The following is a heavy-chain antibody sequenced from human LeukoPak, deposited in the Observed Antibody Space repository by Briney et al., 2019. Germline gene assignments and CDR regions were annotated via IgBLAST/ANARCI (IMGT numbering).Heavy chain of an antibody. Sequence: PGGSLRLSCAASGFTFSRFWISWVRQAPGKGLEWVANIKQDGSEKYYVDSVKGRFTISRDNVKNSLYLQMNSLRGEDTAVFYCARVSCTNGVPHGFDYWGQGTLVTVSS. CDR3: ARVSCTNGVPHGFDY. J-gene: IGHJ4*02. D-gene: IGHD2-8*01. CDR2: IKQDGSEK. V-gene: IGHV3-7*01. CDR1: GFTFSRFW.